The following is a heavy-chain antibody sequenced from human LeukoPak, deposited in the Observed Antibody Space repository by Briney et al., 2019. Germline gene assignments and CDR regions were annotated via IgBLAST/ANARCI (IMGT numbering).Heavy chain of an antibody. Sequence: PGGSLRLSCAASGFTFSTYAMSWVRQAPGKGLEWVAVISYDGSNKYYADSVKGRFTISRDNSKNTLYLQMNSLRAEDTAVYYCARGRGSSGWQYWGQGTLVTVSS. V-gene: IGHV3-30-3*01. D-gene: IGHD6-19*01. CDR3: ARGRGSSGWQY. CDR1: GFTFSTYA. CDR2: ISYDGSNK. J-gene: IGHJ4*02.